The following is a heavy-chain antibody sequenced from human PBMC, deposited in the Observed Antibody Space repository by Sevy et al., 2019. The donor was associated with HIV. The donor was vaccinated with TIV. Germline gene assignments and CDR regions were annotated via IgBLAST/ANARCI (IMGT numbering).Heavy chain of an antibody. CDR3: ARSIAARPYHFDY. CDR1: GGSISSGDYY. V-gene: IGHV4-30-4*01. J-gene: IGHJ4*02. D-gene: IGHD6-6*01. Sequence: SETLSLTCTVSGGSISSGDYYWSWIRQPPGKGLEWIGNIYYSGSTYYNPSLKSRVTISVDTSKNQFSLKLSSVTAADTAVYYCARSIAARPYHFDYWGQGTLVTVSS. CDR2: IYYSGST.